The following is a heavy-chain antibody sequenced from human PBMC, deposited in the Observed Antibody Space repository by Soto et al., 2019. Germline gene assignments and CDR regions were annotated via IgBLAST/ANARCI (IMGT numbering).Heavy chain of an antibody. CDR1: GYTFTSYG. D-gene: IGHD2-2*01. CDR2: INPSGGST. CDR3: ARRDCFSSSCYFKY. J-gene: IGHJ4*02. V-gene: IGHV1-46*01. Sequence: ASVKVSCKASGYTFTSYGISWVRQAPGQGLEWMGIINPSGGSTSYAQNFQGRVAMTRDTSTSTVYMELSSLRSEDTAVYYCARRDCFSSSCYFKYWGQGTLVTVSS.